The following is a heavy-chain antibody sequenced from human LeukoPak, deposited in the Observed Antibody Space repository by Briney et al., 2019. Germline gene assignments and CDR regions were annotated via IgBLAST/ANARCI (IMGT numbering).Heavy chain of an antibody. Sequence: SETLSLTCTVSGYSISSGYYWGWIRQPPGKGLEWIGSIYHSGSTYYNPSLKSRVTISVDTSKNQFSLKLSSVTAADTAVYYCASGGGVRGVPSLDYWGQGTLVTVSS. D-gene: IGHD3-10*01. CDR1: GYSISSGYY. CDR2: IYHSGST. CDR3: ASGGGVRGVPSLDY. V-gene: IGHV4-38-2*02. J-gene: IGHJ4*02.